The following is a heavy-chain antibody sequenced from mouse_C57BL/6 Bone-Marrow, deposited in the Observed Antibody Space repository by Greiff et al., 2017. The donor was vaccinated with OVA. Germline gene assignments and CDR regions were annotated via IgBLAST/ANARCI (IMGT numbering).Heavy chain of an antibody. V-gene: IGHV5-17*01. CDR2: ISSGSSTI. CDR3: ARMGRSRHYYAMDY. Sequence: EVKLMESGGGLVKPGGSLKLSCAASGFTFSDYGMHWVRQAPEKGLEWVAYISSGSSTIYYADTVKGRFTISRDNAKNTLFLQMTSLRSEDTAMYYCARMGRSRHYYAMDYWGQGTSVTVSS. CDR1: GFTFSDYG. J-gene: IGHJ4*01.